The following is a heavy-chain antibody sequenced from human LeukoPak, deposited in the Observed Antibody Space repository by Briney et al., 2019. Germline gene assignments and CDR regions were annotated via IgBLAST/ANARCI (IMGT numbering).Heavy chain of an antibody. V-gene: IGHV5-10-1*01. D-gene: IGHD2-2*01. J-gene: IGHJ5*02. CDR3: ARRGYCSSTSCYEGTNWFDP. CDR1: GYSFTSYW. CDR2: IDPSDSYT. Sequence: GESLKISCKGSGYSFTSYWIIWVRQMPGKGLEWMGRIDPSDSYTNYSPSLQGHVTIPADKSISTAYLQWSSLKASDTAMYYCARRGYCSSTSCYEGTNWFDPWGQGTLVTVSS.